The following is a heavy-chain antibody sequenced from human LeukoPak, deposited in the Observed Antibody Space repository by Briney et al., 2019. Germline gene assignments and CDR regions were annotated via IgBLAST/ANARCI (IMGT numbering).Heavy chain of an antibody. D-gene: IGHD6-19*01. Sequence: GASVKVSCKASGYTFTSYYMHWVRQAPGQGLEWMGIINPSGGSTSYAQKLQGRVTMTTDTSTSTAYMELRSLRSDDTAVYYCAIASYSSGWFYYYYGMDVWGQGTTVTVSS. CDR2: INPSGGST. CDR1: GYTFTSYY. V-gene: IGHV1-46*01. CDR3: AIASYSSGWFYYYYGMDV. J-gene: IGHJ6*02.